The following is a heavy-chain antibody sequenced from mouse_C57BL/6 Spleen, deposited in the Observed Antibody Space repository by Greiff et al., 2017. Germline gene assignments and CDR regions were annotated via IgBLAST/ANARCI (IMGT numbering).Heavy chain of an antibody. CDR3: ARSEAFITTVVGDY. V-gene: IGHV1-53*01. CDR2: INPSNGGT. Sequence: QVQLKQSGTELVKPGASVKLSCKASGYTFTSYWMHWVKQRPGQGLEWIGNINPSNGGTNYNEKFKSKATLTVDKSSSTAYMQLSSLTSEDSAVYYCARSEAFITTVVGDYWGQGTTLTVAS. D-gene: IGHD1-1*01. J-gene: IGHJ2*01. CDR1: GYTFTSYW.